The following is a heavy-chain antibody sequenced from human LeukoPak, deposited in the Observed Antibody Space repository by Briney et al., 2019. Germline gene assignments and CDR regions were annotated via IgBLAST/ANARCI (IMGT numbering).Heavy chain of an antibody. CDR3: ARQDEGIAAAIDY. V-gene: IGHV1-18*01. J-gene: IGHJ4*02. CDR2: ISAYSGDT. Sequence: GASVKVSCKASGYTFTSYGISWVRQAPGQGLEWMGWISAYSGDTNYAQKFQGRATMTTDTSTSTAYMELRSLSSDDTAVYYCARQDEGIAAAIDYWGQGTLVTVSS. D-gene: IGHD6-13*01. CDR1: GYTFTSYG.